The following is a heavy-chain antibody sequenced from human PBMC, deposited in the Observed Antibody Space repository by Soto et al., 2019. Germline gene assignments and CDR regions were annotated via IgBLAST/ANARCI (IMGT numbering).Heavy chain of an antibody. Sequence: GGSLILSCAASGFTFSSYEMNWVRQAPGKGLEWVSYISSSGSTIYYADSVKGRFTISRDNAKNSLYLQMNSLRAEDTAVYYCARDGGGYTGVVMRDYYGMDVWGQGTTVTVSS. CDR1: GFTFSSYE. CDR3: ARDGGGYTGVVMRDYYGMDV. J-gene: IGHJ6*02. CDR2: ISSSGSTI. D-gene: IGHD3-3*01. V-gene: IGHV3-48*03.